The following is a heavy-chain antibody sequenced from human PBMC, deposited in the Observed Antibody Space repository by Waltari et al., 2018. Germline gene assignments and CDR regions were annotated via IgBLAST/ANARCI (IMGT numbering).Heavy chain of an antibody. D-gene: IGHD2-15*01. V-gene: IGHV3-23*01. Sequence: VQLLESGGGLVQPGGSLRLSCAASGFTFSSYAMSWVRQAPGKGLEWVSAMSGSGGSTYYADSVKCRFTISRDNSKNTLYLQMNSLRAEDTAVYYCARDPLVVVVAATLIDYWGQGTLVTVSS. CDR1: GFTFSSYA. J-gene: IGHJ4*02. CDR3: ARDPLVVVVAATLIDY. CDR2: MSGSGGST.